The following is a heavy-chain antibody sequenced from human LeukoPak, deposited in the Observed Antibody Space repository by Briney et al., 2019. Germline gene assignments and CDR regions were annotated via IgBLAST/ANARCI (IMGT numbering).Heavy chain of an antibody. V-gene: IGHV1-24*01. CDR3: AMNSAAAGPQGDYYGMDV. D-gene: IGHD6-13*01. CDR1: GYTLTELS. CDR2: FDPEDGET. Sequence: ASVKVSCKVSGYTLTELSMHWVRQAPGKGREWMGGFDPEDGETIYAQKFQGRVTMTEDTSTDTAYMELSSLRSEDTAVYYCAMNSAAAGPQGDYYGMDVWGQGTTVTVSS. J-gene: IGHJ6*02.